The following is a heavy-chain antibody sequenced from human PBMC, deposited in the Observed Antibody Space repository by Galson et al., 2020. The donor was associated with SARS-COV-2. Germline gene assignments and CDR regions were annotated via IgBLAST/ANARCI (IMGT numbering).Heavy chain of an antibody. Sequence: SVKVSCKASGGTFSSYAISWVRQAPGQGLEWMGGIIPIFGTANYAQKFQGRVTITADESTSTAYMELSSLRSEDTAVYYCARGHWRHGYSYGLVYYGMDVWGQGTTVTVSS. J-gene: IGHJ6*02. D-gene: IGHD5-18*01. CDR2: IIPIFGTA. CDR1: GGTFSSYA. V-gene: IGHV1-69*13. CDR3: ARGHWRHGYSYGLVYYGMDV.